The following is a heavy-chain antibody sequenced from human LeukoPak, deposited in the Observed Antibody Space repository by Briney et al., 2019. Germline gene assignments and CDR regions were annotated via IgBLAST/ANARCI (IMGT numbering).Heavy chain of an antibody. CDR3: AKGGIKGVLSAARLSDI. J-gene: IGHJ3*02. Sequence: ASVKVSCKASGYTFTSYYMHWVRRAPGQGLEWMGIINPSGGSTSYAQKFQGRVTMTRDMSTSTVYMELSSLRSEDTAVYYCAKGGIKGVLSAARLSDIWGQGTMVTVSS. CDR2: INPSGGST. V-gene: IGHV1-46*01. CDR1: GYTFTSYY. D-gene: IGHD6-13*01.